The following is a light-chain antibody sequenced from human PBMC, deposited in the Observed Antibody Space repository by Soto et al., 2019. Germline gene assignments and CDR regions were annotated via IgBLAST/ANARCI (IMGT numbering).Light chain of an antibody. CDR2: GAS. CDR3: HQYGSSPLT. CDR1: QSVTSSY. J-gene: IGKJ4*01. Sequence: EIGLTQSPGTLSLSPGERATLSCRASQSVTSSYLAWYQQKPGQAPRLLIYGASSRATGIPDRFSGSGSGTDFTLTISRLEPQDFAMYYCHQYGSSPLTFGGGTKVEIK. V-gene: IGKV3-20*01.